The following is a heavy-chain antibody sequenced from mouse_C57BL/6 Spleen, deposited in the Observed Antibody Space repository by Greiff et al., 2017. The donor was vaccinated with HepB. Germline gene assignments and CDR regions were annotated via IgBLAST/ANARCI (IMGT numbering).Heavy chain of an antibody. CDR3: AAPHSNYFFDY. CDR2: IYPGDGDT. Sequence: QVHVKQSGPELVKPGASVKISCKASGYAFSSSWMNWVKQRPGKGLEWIGRIYPGDGDTNYNGKFKGKATLTADKSSSTAYMQLSSLTSEDSAVYFCAAPHSNYFFDYWGQGTTLTVSS. J-gene: IGHJ2*01. V-gene: IGHV1-82*01. CDR1: GYAFSSSW. D-gene: IGHD2-5*01.